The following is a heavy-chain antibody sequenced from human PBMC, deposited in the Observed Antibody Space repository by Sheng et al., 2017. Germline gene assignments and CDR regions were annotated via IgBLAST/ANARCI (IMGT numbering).Heavy chain of an antibody. D-gene: IGHD6-6*01. CDR3: ARVYSIAALNWFDP. CDR1: GGTFSSYA. V-gene: IGHV1-69*04. J-gene: IGHJ5*02. CDR2: IIPILGIA. Sequence: QVQLVQSGAEVKKPGSSVKVSCKASGGTFSSYAISWVRQAPGQGLEWMGGIIPILGIANYAQKLQGRVTMTTDTSTSTAYMELRSLRSDDTAVYYCARVYSIAALNWFDPLGPGNPGHRLL.